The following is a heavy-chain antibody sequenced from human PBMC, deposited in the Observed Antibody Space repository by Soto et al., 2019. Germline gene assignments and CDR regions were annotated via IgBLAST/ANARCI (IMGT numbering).Heavy chain of an antibody. CDR3: ARDPHYYYNNRGYVEY. Sequence: SETLSLTCAVSGFSINSGGFWGWIRQPPGKGLEWIGSVFHSGTAYYNPSLKSRVIISVDTSKNQFSLDLDSVTAADTAVYFCARDPHYYYNNRGYVEYWGRGILVTVSS. V-gene: IGHV4-38-2*02. D-gene: IGHD3-10*01. CDR2: VFHSGTA. CDR1: GFSINSGGF. J-gene: IGHJ4*02.